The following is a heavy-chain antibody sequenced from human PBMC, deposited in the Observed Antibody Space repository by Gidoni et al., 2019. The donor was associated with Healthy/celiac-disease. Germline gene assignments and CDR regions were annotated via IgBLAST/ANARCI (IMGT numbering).Heavy chain of an antibody. Sequence: QITLKESGPTLVKHTQTLTLTCTFSGLSLRTSGVGVGWIRQPPGKALEWLALIYWDDDKRYSPSLKTRLTITKDTSKNQVVLTMTNMDPVDTATYYCVRYSSSWYGFDDWGQGTLVTVSS. V-gene: IGHV2-5*02. CDR3: VRYSSSWYGFDD. J-gene: IGHJ4*02. D-gene: IGHD6-13*01. CDR1: GLSLRTSGVG. CDR2: IYWDDDK.